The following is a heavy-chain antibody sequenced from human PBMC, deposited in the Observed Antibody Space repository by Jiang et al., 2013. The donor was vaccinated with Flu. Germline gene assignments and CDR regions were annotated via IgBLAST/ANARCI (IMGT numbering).Heavy chain of an antibody. CDR3: ARGRSIVVVVAATTLLLDV. J-gene: IGHJ6*02. CDR2: ISSSGSTI. V-gene: IGHV3-48*03. CDR1: GFTFSSYE. Sequence: ASGFTFSSYEMNWVRQAPGKGLEWVSYISSSGSTIYYADSVKGRFTISRDNAKNSLYLQMNSLRAEDTAVYYCARGRSIVVVVAATTLLLDVWGQGTTVTVSS. D-gene: IGHD2-15*01.